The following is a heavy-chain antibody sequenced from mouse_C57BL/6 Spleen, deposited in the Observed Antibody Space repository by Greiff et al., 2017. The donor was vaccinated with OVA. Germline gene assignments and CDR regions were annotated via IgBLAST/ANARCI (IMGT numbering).Heavy chain of an antibody. CDR2: INYDGSST. Sequence: EVQVVESEGGLVQPGSSIKLSCTASGFTFSDYYMAWVRQVPEKGLEWVANINYDGSSTYYLDSLKSRFIISRDNAKNILYLQMSSLKSEDTATYYCARDRGFTTGYFDYWGQGTTLTVSS. V-gene: IGHV5-16*01. CDR1: GFTFSDYY. J-gene: IGHJ2*01. CDR3: ARDRGFTTGYFDY. D-gene: IGHD1-1*01.